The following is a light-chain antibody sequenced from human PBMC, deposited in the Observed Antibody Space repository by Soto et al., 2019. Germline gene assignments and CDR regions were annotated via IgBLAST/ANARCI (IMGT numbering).Light chain of an antibody. CDR2: DAS. J-gene: IGKJ4*01. Sequence: EIVLTQAPATLSLSPGERATLSCRDSQSVGRSLAWYQQKPGQAPRLLIYDASNNGTRIPASFSGSESGTDFTLTISSLEPKDFAVSYCQQRYSWPLTFGEGTKVEI. CDR3: QQRYSWPLT. CDR1: QSVGRS. V-gene: IGKV3-11*01.